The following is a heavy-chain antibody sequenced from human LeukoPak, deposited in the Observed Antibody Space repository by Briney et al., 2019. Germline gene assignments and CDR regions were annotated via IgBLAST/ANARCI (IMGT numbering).Heavy chain of an antibody. Sequence: GGSLRLSCSASGFAFSTYWINWVRQAQGKGLEWVANMSPDGGARYVDAVQGRFTISRDNAKNSLSMQMNSLRAEDTAVYYCAGWGGGVNYWGRGTLVTVSS. D-gene: IGHD3-16*01. CDR1: GFAFSTYW. V-gene: IGHV3-7*01. J-gene: IGHJ4*02. CDR2: MSPDGGAR. CDR3: AGWGGGVNY.